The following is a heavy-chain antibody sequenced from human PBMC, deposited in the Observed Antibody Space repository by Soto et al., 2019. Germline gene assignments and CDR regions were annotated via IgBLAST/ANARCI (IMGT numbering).Heavy chain of an antibody. CDR2: IYYSGST. D-gene: IGHD6-19*01. J-gene: IGHJ4*02. V-gene: IGHV4-59*08. CDR3: ARHSSGWSLIDY. CDR1: GGSISSYY. Sequence: SETLSLTCTVSGGSISSYYWSWIRQPPGKGLEWIGYIYYSGSTNYNPSLKSRVTISVDTSKNQFSLKLSSVTAADTAVYYCARHSSGWSLIDYWGQGTLVTVSS.